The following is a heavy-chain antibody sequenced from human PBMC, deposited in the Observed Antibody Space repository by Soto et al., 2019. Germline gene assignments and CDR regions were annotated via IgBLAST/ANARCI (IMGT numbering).Heavy chain of an antibody. CDR1: GFTFSSSW. CDR2: IQQDGSEK. CDR3: VRGRIHSYGVFDY. D-gene: IGHD5-18*01. V-gene: IGHV3-7*04. J-gene: IGHJ4*02. Sequence: PGGSLRLSCAASGFTFSSSWMSWVRQAPGKGLEWVANIQQDGSEKYYVDPVKGRFTISRDNAKNSLYLQMDSLRAEDTAVYYCVRGRIHSYGVFDYWGQGTLVTVSS.